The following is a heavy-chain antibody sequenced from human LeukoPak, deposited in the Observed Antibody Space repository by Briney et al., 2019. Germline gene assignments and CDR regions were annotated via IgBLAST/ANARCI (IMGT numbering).Heavy chain of an antibody. CDR1: GGSFSGYY. J-gene: IGHJ6*03. Sequence: PSETLSLTCAVYGGSFSGYYWSWIRQPPGKGLEWIGEINHSGSTNYNPSLKSRVTISVDTSKNQFSLKLSSVTAAATAVYYCARGRRIQPYYYYYMDVWGKGTTVTVSS. D-gene: IGHD5-18*01. CDR3: ARGRRIQPYYYYYMDV. V-gene: IGHV4-34*01. CDR2: INHSGST.